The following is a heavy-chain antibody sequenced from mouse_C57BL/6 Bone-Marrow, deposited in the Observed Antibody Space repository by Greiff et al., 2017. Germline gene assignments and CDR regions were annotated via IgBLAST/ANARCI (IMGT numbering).Heavy chain of an antibody. CDR1: GSTFTDYY. Sequence: EVKVVESGPVLVKPGASVKMSCQASGSTFTDYYMNWVKQSHGKSLEWIGVIHPYNGGTSYNQKFKGKATLTVDKSSSTAYLELNSLTSEDSAVYYCARRGITTAAPADWYFDVWGTGTTVTVSS. CDR2: IHPYNGGT. CDR3: ARRGITTAAPADWYFDV. J-gene: IGHJ1*03. D-gene: IGHD1-2*01. V-gene: IGHV1-19*01.